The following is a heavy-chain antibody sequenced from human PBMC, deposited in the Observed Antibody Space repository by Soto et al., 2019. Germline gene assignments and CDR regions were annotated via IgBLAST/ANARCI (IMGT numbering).Heavy chain of an antibody. Sequence: QLVESGGTLVQPGGSLRLSCVTSVFTFTTYSVNWVRQAPGKGLEWVSYIRSSSSRIYSADSVKGRFTISRDNAKNSLYLHMNNLRAEDTAVYYCARDPGYSTGWYYFDYWGQGTLVTVSS. V-gene: IGHV3-48*01. J-gene: IGHJ4*02. CDR1: VFTFTTYS. CDR2: IRSSSSRI. CDR3: ARDPGYSTGWYYFDY. D-gene: IGHD6-19*01.